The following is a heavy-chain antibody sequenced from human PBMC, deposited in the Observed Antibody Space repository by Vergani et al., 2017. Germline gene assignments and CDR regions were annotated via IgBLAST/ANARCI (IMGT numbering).Heavy chain of an antibody. CDR2: INPSGGST. CDR1: GYTFTSYY. D-gene: IGHD6-19*01. Sequence: QVQLVQSGAEVKKPGASVKVSCKASGYTFTSYYMHWVRQAPGQGLEWMGIINPSGGSTSYAQKFQGRVTMTRDTSTSTVYMELSSRRSEDTAVYYCARAPSSSPFLAGSDYWGQGTLVTVSS. CDR3: ARAPSSSPFLAGSDY. V-gene: IGHV1-46*03. J-gene: IGHJ4*02.